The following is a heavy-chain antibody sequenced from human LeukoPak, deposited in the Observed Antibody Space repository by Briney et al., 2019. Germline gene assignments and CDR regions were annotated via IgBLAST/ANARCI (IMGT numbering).Heavy chain of an antibody. CDR3: ARDLRITGTYYYYYGMDV. D-gene: IGHD1-20*01. Sequence: GGSLRLSCAASGFTFSSYAMSWVRQAPGKGLEWVSSISSSSSYIYYADSAKGRFTISRDNAKNSLYLQMNSLRAEDTAVYYCARDLRITGTYYYYYGMDVWGQGTTVTVSS. J-gene: IGHJ6*02. CDR2: ISSSSSYI. V-gene: IGHV3-21*01. CDR1: GFTFSSYA.